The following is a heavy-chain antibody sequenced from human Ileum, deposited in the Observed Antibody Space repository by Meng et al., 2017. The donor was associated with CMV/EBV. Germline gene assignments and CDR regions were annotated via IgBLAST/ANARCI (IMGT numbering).Heavy chain of an antibody. V-gene: IGHV4-4*07. D-gene: IGHD3-10*01. J-gene: IGHJ4*02. CDR1: GVSISSYY. CDR2: VSPGGI. Sequence: QWELQESRPGLVTPPETLSRTVSGSGVSISSYYWTLIRQPAGKGLEFIGRVSPGGIEYNPSLMSRVTMSLDTSRNQLSLNLNSVTAADTAVYYCARAAARGVPVDYWGQGILVTVSS. CDR3: ARAAARGVPVDY.